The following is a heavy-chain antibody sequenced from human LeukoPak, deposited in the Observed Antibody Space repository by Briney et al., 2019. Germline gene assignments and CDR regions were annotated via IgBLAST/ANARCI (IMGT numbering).Heavy chain of an antibody. CDR3: ARVDCSSTSCYIWLDP. Sequence: PGGSLRLSCAASGFTFSSYWMHWVRQAPGKGLVWVSRVNRDGSSTNYADSVKGRFTISRDNAKNTVYLQMNGLRAEDTAVYYCARVDCSSTSCYIWLDPWGQGTLVTVSS. D-gene: IGHD2-2*02. CDR2: VNRDGSST. V-gene: IGHV3-74*01. CDR1: GFTFSSYW. J-gene: IGHJ5*02.